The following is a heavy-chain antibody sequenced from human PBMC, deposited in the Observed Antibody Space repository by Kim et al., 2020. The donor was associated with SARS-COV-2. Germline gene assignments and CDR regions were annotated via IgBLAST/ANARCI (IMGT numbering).Heavy chain of an antibody. Sequence: THDADSVKGRFSISRDNSRNSVYLQMNSLRTEDSALYYCTKDATLIPFDYWGQGTLVTVSS. J-gene: IGHJ4*02. D-gene: IGHD2-21*01. CDR3: TKDATLIPFDY. CDR2: T. V-gene: IGHV3-43*01.